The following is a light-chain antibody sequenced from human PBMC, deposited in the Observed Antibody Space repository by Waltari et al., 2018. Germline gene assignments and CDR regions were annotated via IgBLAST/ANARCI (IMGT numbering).Light chain of an antibody. J-gene: IGLJ3*02. CDR3: NSRDSSGQHLAV. CDR1: SQRRYY. CDR2: GKN. V-gene: IGLV3-19*01. Sequence: SSELTQDTAVSVALGQTVRIHSQGESQRRYYSSWYQQKPGPAPILVFYGKNSRPSEIPDLFSGSRSGSTASLTITGAQAEDEADYHCNSRDSSGQHLAVFGGGTKLTVL.